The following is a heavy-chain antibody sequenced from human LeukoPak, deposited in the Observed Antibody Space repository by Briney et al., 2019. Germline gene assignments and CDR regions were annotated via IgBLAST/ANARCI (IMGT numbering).Heavy chain of an antibody. V-gene: IGHV3-66*01. J-gene: IGHJ4*02. CDR2: IFSGGST. D-gene: IGHD5-12*01. CDR1: GXTVSSNY. Sequence: GGSLRLSWAVSGXTVSSNYMSWVRQAPGKGLEWVSVIFSGGSTYYADSVKGRFTISRDNARNSLYLQMNSLRAEDTAVYYCARDKLQVATVFDYWGQGTLVTVSS. CDR3: ARDKLQVATVFDY.